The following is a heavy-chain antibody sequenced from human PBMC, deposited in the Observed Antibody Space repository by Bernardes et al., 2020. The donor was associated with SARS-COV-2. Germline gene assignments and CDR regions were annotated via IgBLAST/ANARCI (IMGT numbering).Heavy chain of an antibody. V-gene: IGHV4-59*01. CDR2: ISYTGTT. D-gene: IGHD2-2*01. J-gene: IGHJ4*02. CDR3: ARVLLTGTNPDYSNY. Sequence: SETLSLTCTVSGASIRNSYWGWIRQPPGQGLEWIGSISYTGTTAYNPSLKSRVTLAVDTSENQFSLNLNSVTAADTAVYYCARVLLTGTNPDYSNYWGQGTLVTVSS. CDR1: GASIRNSY.